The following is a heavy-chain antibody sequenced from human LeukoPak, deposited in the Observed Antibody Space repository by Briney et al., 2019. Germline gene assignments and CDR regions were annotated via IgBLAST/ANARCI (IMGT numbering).Heavy chain of an antibody. J-gene: IGHJ4*02. CDR3: ARENYYGPGTIDY. CDR2: IYYSGST. Sequence: PSETLSLTCTVSGGSISSYYWSWIRQPPGKGLEWIGYIYYSGSTNYNPSLKSRVTISVDTSKNQFSLKLSSVTAADTAVYYCARENYYGPGTIDYWGQGTLVTVSS. CDR1: GGSISSYY. V-gene: IGHV4-59*01. D-gene: IGHD3-10*01.